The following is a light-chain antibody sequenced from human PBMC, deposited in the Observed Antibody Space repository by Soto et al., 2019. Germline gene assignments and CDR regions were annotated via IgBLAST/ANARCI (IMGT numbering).Light chain of an antibody. Sequence: QPVLTRSYSASASLGSSVKLTFTLSSGHSSYIIAWHQQQPGKAPRYLMKLEGSGSYNKGSGVPDRFSGSSSGADRYLTISTLQFEDEADYYCETWDSNTHTVFGGGTKLTVL. V-gene: IGLV4-60*02. J-gene: IGLJ3*02. CDR2: LEGSGSY. CDR1: SGHSSYI. CDR3: ETWDSNTHTV.